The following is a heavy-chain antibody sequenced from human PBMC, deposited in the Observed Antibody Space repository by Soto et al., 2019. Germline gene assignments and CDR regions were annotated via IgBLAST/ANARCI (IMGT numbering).Heavy chain of an antibody. CDR3: AKLAGLTSGY. CDR1: GFTFRSYA. V-gene: IGHV3-64*04. Sequence: GVSLRLSWSASGFTFRSYAMHWVLQAPGKGLQYVSGISYDVNITYYADSVKVRFTISRDDSKNTLYLQMNSLRAEDTAVYYCAKLAGLTSGYWGHGTLVTVSS. D-gene: IGHD3-3*01. CDR2: ISYDVNIT. J-gene: IGHJ4*01.